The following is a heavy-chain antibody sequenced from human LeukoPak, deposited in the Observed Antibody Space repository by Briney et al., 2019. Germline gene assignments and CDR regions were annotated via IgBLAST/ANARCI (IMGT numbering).Heavy chain of an antibody. CDR2: ISYDGSNK. CDR1: GFTFSSYA. CDR3: ARASRREYFQH. Sequence: GGSLRLSCAASGFTFSSYAMPWVRQAPGKGLEWVAVISYDGSNKYYADSVKGRFTISRDNSKNTLYLQMNSLRAEDTAVYYCARASRREYFQHWGQGTLVTVSS. J-gene: IGHJ1*01. V-gene: IGHV3-30-3*01. D-gene: IGHD6-13*01.